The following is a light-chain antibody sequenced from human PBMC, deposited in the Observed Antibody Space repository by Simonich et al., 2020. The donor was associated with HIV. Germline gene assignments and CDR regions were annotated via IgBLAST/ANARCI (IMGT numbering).Light chain of an antibody. CDR3: LLYYGDSWV. Sequence: QTVVTQEPSLTVSPGGTVTLTCASTNGAVTSGFYPNWFQQKTGQAPRALIYSTNNKHSWPPARFSGSLLGGKAALTLSGVQPEDEADYYCLLYYGDSWVFGGGTKLTVL. CDR2: STN. V-gene: IGLV7-43*01. J-gene: IGLJ3*02. CDR1: NGAVTSGFY.